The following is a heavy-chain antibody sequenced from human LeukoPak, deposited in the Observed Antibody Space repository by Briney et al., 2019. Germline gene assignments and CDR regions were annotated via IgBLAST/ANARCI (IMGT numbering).Heavy chain of an antibody. J-gene: IGHJ4*02. CDR1: GYTFTGYY. V-gene: IGHV1-2*02. D-gene: IGHD4-23*01. CDR3: ASRDAGYGGNSPFDY. CDR2: INPNSGGR. Sequence: ASVKVSCKASGYTFTGYYMHWVRQAPGQGLEWMGWINPNSGGRNYAQKFQGRVTMTRDTSISTAYMELSRLRSDDTAVYYCASRDAGYGGNSPFDYWGQGTLVTVSS.